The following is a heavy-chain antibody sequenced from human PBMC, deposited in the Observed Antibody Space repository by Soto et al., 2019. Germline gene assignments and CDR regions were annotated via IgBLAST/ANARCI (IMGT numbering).Heavy chain of an antibody. V-gene: IGHV4-61*01. CDR1: GGSICSGCYY. D-gene: IGHD2-15*01. CDR3: ASPRYCSGGSCSFFDY. CDR2: IYYSGST. J-gene: IGHJ4*02. Sequence: SETLSLTCTVSGGSICSGCYYWSWIRQNPGKGMEWIGYIYYSGSTNYNPSLKSLVTISVDTSKNQFSLKLSFVSAADTALYYCASPRYCSGGSCSFFDYWGQGTLVTVSS.